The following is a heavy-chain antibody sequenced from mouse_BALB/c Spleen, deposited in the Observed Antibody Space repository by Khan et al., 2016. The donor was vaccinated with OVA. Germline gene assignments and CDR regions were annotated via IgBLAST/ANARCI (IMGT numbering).Heavy chain of an antibody. CDR1: GYTFTSYW. D-gene: IGHD1-1*01. V-gene: IGHV1S41*01. CDR3: ARSNDGGSSLVAMDY. Sequence: DLVKPGASVKLSCKASGYTFTSYWINWIKQRPGQGLEWIGRFAPGSGSTYYNEIFKGKATLTVDTSSSTAYIQLSSLSSEDSAVYCCARSNDGGSSLVAMDYWAQATSVTVSS. CDR2: FAPGSGST. J-gene: IGHJ4*01.